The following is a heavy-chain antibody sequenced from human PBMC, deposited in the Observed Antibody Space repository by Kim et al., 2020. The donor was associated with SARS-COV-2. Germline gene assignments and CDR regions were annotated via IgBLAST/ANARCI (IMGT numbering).Heavy chain of an antibody. CDR1: GFNFSTYA. V-gene: IGHV3-23*01. D-gene: IGHD3-3*01. CDR2: ITGDGST. Sequence: GGSLRLSCATSGFNFSTYAMSWVRQAPGKGLEWVSAITGDGSTYYTDSVKGRFSISRDNSKNTLFLQMNSLRAEDMAVYYCAKSRGSYDFWNRYGAVDYWGPGSLVTVSS. CDR3: AKSRGSYDFWNRYGAVDY. J-gene: IGHJ4*02.